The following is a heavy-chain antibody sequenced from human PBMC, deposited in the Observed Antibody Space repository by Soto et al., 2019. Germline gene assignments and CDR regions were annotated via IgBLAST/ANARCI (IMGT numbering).Heavy chain of an antibody. V-gene: IGHV4-39*01. CDR1: GGSITIGTYS. CDR3: ATYSSSWYVVY. CDR2: ILHSGST. Sequence: SETLSLTCSVSGGSITIGTYSWGWIRQPPGKGLEWIASILHSGSTAYNPSLKSRVTISVDTSKNQFSLKLSSVTAADTAVYYCATYSSSWYVVYWGQGTLVTVSS. D-gene: IGHD6-13*01. J-gene: IGHJ4*02.